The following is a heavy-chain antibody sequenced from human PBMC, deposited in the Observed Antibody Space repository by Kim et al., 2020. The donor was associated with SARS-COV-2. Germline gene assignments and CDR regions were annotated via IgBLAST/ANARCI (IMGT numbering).Heavy chain of an antibody. Sequence: GGSLRLSCAASGFTFNSYTMNWVRQVPGKGLEWVSSASGGSSIFYADSVKGRFTISRDDAKNSLYLQIDHLRAEDTAVYYCARASGFDRFDYWGLGTLVTVSS. CDR1: GFTFNSYT. CDR2: ASGGSSI. CDR3: ARASGFDRFDY. V-gene: IGHV3-21*01. D-gene: IGHD5-12*01. J-gene: IGHJ4*02.